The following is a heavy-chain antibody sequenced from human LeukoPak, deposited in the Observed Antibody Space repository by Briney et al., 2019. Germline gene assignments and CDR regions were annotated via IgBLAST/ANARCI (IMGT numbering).Heavy chain of an antibody. V-gene: IGHV4-31*03. Sequence: SQTLSLTCTVSGGSISSGGYYWSWIRQHPGKGLEWIGYIYYSGSTYYNPSLKSRVTISVDTSKNQFSLKLSSVTAADTAVYYCARDRGSGYFGFWFDPWGQGTLVTVSS. CDR2: IYYSGST. D-gene: IGHD3-22*01. CDR1: GGSISSGGYY. J-gene: IGHJ5*02. CDR3: ARDRGSGYFGFWFDP.